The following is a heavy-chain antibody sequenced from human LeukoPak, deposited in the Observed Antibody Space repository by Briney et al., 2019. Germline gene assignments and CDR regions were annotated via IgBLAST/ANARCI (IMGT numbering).Heavy chain of an antibody. V-gene: IGHV1-69*13. CDR2: IIPIFGTA. J-gene: IGHJ4*02. Sequence: GASVKVSCKASGGTFSSYAISWVRQAPGQGLEWMGGIIPIFGTASYAQKFQGRVTITADESTSTAYMELSSLRSEDTAVYYCARGPIRLGELSSYFDYWGQGTLVTVSS. D-gene: IGHD3-16*02. CDR3: ARGPIRLGELSSYFDY. CDR1: GGTFSSYA.